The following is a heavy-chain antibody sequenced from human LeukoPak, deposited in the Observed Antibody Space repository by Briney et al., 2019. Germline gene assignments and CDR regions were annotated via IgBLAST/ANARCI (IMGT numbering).Heavy chain of an antibody. CDR2: ISAYNGNT. Sequence: ASVTVSCKASGYTFTTYGITWVRQAPGQGLEWMGWISAYNGNTNYAQKLQGRVTMTTDTSTTTAYMELRSLRSDDTAVYYCARVRSWYGGVYFDYWGQGTLVTVSS. J-gene: IGHJ4*02. V-gene: IGHV1-18*01. CDR3: ARVRSWYGGVYFDY. CDR1: GYTFTTYG. D-gene: IGHD6-13*01.